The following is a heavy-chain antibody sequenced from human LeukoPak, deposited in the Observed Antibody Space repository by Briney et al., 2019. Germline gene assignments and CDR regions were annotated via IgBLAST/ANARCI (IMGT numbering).Heavy chain of an antibody. CDR2: IDPNSGGT. Sequence: ASVKVSCKASGYTFTDHYIHWVRQAPGQGFEWMGWIDPNSGGTNKVQKFQGRVTMTRDTSISTAYMELSRLRADETAKYYCGRGASGVIVLVEAYFNHWGRGTLVTVS. V-gene: IGHV1-2*02. J-gene: IGHJ4*02. CDR1: GYTFTDHY. D-gene: IGHD2-21*01. CDR3: GRGASGVIVLVEAYFNH.